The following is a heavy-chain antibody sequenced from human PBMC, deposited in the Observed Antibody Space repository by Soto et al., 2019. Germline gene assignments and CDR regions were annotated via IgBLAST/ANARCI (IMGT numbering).Heavy chain of an antibody. D-gene: IGHD3-16*02. V-gene: IGHV3-23*01. CDR2: ISGSGGST. CDR3: ARSPMITFGGVIVPYYFDY. CDR1: GFTFSSYA. J-gene: IGHJ4*02. Sequence: GGSLRLSCAASGFTFSSYAMSWVRQAPGKGLEWVSAISGSGGSTYYADSVKGRFTISRDNSKNTLYLQMNSLRAEDTAVYYCARSPMITFGGVIVPYYFDYWGQGTLVTVSS.